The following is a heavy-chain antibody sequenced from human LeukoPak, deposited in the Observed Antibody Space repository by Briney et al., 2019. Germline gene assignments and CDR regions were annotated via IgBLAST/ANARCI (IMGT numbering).Heavy chain of an antibody. J-gene: IGHJ4*02. Sequence: SETLSLTCTVSGVSISSSSYYWGWIRQPPGKGLEWIGSFYYSGSTYYSPSLKSRVTISVDTSKNQFSLKLSSVTAADTALYCCAKANPVTTLNCWGQGTLVTVSS. V-gene: IGHV4-39*01. CDR3: AKANPVTTLNC. CDR2: FYYSGST. CDR1: GVSISSSSYY. D-gene: IGHD1-1*01.